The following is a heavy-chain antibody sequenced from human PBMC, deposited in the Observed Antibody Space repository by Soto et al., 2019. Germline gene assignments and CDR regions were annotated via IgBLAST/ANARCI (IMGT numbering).Heavy chain of an antibody. CDR3: ARGGWLFSGYTVYAFDI. CDR1: GGSLSDYS. J-gene: IGHJ3*02. Sequence: KPSETLSLTCAVYGGSLSDYSWTWIRQPPGKGLEWIAEIDHSGSSNFSPSLKSRVTISIDTSKNQFSLKLSSVTAADTAVYYCARGGWLFSGYTVYAFDIWGQGTLVTVSS. V-gene: IGHV4-34*01. D-gene: IGHD3-22*01. CDR2: IDHSGSS.